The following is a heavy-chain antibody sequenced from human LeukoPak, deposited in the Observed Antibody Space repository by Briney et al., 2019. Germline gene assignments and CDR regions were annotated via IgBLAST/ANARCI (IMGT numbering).Heavy chain of an antibody. CDR2: INHSGST. D-gene: IGHD3-22*01. Sequence: PSETLSLTCAAYGGSFSGYYWSWIRQPPGKGLEWIGEINHSGSTNYNPSLKSRVTISVDTSKNQFSLKLSSVTAADTAVYYCARARGFGPYYYDSSGYYYYWGQGTLVTVSS. V-gene: IGHV4-34*01. CDR1: GGSFSGYY. J-gene: IGHJ4*02. CDR3: ARARGFGPYYYDSSGYYYY.